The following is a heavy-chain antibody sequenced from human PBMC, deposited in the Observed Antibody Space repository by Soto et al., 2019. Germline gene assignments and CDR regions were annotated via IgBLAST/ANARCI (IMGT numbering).Heavy chain of an antibody. CDR3: TTDSSIVGATEGRYYYYYYGMDV. V-gene: IGHV3-21*03. CDR1: GCTFSSYS. Sequence: TGGSLRLSCAASGCTFSSYSTNLVRQAPGKGLEWVSSISSSSYIYYADSVKGRFTISRDNAKNSLYLQMNSLKTEDTAVYYCTTDSSIVGATEGRYYYYYYGMDVWGQGTTVTVSS. CDR2: ISSSSYI. J-gene: IGHJ6*02. D-gene: IGHD1-26*01.